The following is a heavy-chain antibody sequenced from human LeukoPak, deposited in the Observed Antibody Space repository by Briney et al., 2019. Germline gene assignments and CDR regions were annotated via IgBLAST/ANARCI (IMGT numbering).Heavy chain of an antibody. D-gene: IGHD3-10*01. J-gene: IGHJ5*02. CDR3: ARRMVRGARWANWFDP. CDR1: GGSFSGYY. CDR2: INHSGST. V-gene: IGHV4-34*01. Sequence: SETLSLTCAVYGGSFSGYYWSWIRQPPGKGLEWIGEINHSGSTNYNPSLKSRVTISVDTSKNQFSLKLSSVTAADTAVYYCARRMVRGARWANWFDPWGRGTLVTVSS.